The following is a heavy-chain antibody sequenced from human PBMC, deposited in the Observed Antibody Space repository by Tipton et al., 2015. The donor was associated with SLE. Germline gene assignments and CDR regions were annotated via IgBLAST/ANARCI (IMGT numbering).Heavy chain of an antibody. J-gene: IGHJ4*02. V-gene: IGHV1-8*03. Sequence: QLVQSGAEVKKPGASVKDSCKASGYTFASYGISWVRQATGQGLEWMGWMNPNSGNTGYAQNFQGRVTITRNTSISTAYMELSSLRSEDTAVYYWARGSSTSFVYFDYWGQGTLVTVSS. CDR2: MNPNSGNT. CDR3: ARGSSTSFVYFDY. CDR1: GYTFASYG. D-gene: IGHD2-2*01.